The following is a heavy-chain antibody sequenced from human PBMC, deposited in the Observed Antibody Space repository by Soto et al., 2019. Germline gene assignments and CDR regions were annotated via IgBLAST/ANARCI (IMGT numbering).Heavy chain of an antibody. CDR3: ARIYYDSVFDY. CDR2: IYYSGTA. D-gene: IGHD3-22*01. V-gene: IGHV4-39*01. CDR1: GGSISSSTYY. Sequence: PSETLSLTCSASGGSISSSTYYWGWVRQPPGKGLEWIGSIYYSGTAHYTPSLKSRLTISVDTSKNQFSLKLSSVTAADTAVYYCARIYYDSVFDYWGQGTLVTVSS. J-gene: IGHJ4*02.